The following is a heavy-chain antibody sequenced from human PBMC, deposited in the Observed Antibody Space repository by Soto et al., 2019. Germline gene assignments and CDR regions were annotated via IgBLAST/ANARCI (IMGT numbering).Heavy chain of an antibody. CDR3: ARDFRAVAGGSWFDP. CDR2: IYYSGST. D-gene: IGHD6-19*01. J-gene: IGHJ5*02. V-gene: IGHV4-30-4*02. Sequence: SETLSLTCTVSGGSISSGDYYWSWIRQPPGKGLEWIGYIYYSGSTYYNPSLKSRVTISVDTSKNQFSLKLSSVTAADTAVYYCARDFRAVAGGSWFDPWGQGTLVTVSS. CDR1: GGSISSGDYY.